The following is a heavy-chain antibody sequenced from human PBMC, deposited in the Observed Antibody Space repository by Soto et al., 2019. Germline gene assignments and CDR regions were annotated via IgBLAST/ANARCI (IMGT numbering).Heavy chain of an antibody. CDR1: GGSISSYY. CDR2: IYYSGST. Sequence: PSETLSLTCTVSGGSISSYYWSWIRQPPGKGLEWIGYIYYSGSTNYNPSLKSRVTISVDTSKNQFSLKLSSVTAADTAVYYCARDRGSYGYGYWGQGTLVPVSS. D-gene: IGHD5-18*01. CDR3: ARDRGSYGYGY. J-gene: IGHJ4*02. V-gene: IGHV4-59*01.